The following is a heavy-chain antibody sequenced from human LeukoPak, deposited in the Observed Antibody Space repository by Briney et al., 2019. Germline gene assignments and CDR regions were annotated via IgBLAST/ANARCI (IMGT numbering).Heavy chain of an antibody. D-gene: IGHD6-6*01. J-gene: IGHJ4*02. CDR1: GGSISGSY. V-gene: IGHV4-59*08. CDR3: ARHTYARPFDF. CDR2: IFYTGDN. Sequence: PSETLSLTCTVSGGSISGSYWSWIRQPPGKGLEWIGYIFYTGDNNYNPSLKTRATVSMDTSKNQFSLKMTSVTAAGTAVYYCARHTYARPFDFWGQGTLVTVSS.